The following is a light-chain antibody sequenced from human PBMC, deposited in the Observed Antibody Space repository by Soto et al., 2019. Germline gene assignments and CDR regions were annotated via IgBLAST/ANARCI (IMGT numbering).Light chain of an antibody. Sequence: QSALTQPPSASGSPGQSVTISCTGTSSDVGGYDYVSWYQQHPGKAPKLMIYEVIRRPSGVPDRFSGSKSGNTASLTVSGLQAEDEADYYCSSYAGSNTHVVFGGGTQLTVL. CDR2: EVI. J-gene: IGLJ2*01. CDR1: SSDVGGYDY. V-gene: IGLV2-8*01. CDR3: SSYAGSNTHVV.